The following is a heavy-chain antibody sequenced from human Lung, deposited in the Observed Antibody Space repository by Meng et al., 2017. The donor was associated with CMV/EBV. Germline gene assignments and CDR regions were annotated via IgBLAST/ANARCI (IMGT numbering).Heavy chain of an antibody. J-gene: IGHJ6*02. CDR1: GGSVRSSFYY. CDR2: IYYSGST. D-gene: IGHD4-17*01. CDR3: ARSPTGDYAMDV. V-gene: IGHV4-61*01. Sequence: SETLSLTCTVSGGSVRSSFYYWSWIRQSPGKGLEWIGYIYYSGSTDYNTSLKSRVTMSIDTSKNQISLKLSSVTAADTAVYYCARSPTGDYAMDVWGQGTXVTVSS.